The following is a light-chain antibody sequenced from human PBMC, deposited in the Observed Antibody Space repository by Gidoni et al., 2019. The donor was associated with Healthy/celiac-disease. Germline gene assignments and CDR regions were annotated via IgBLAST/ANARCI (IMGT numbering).Light chain of an antibody. CDR2: GNS. Sequence: QSVLTQPPSVSGAPGQRVTISCTGSSSNIGAGYDVHWYKPLPGTAPKLLIYGNSNRPSGVPDRFSGSKSGTSASLAITGLQAEDEADYYCQSYDSSLSGPVVFGGGTKLTVL. CDR3: QSYDSSLSGPVV. J-gene: IGLJ2*01. V-gene: IGLV1-40*01. CDR1: SSNIGAGYD.